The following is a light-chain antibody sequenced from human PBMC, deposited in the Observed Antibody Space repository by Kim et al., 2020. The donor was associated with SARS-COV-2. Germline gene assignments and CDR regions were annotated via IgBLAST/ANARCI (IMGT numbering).Light chain of an antibody. J-gene: IGLJ2*01. CDR1: SSNLGGNT. CDR3: AAWDDRVKGVV. Sequence: QSVLTQPPSASGSPGQRVTISCTGSSSNLGGNTVTWYQQLPGTAPKVVISRNDERPSGVPDRFSGSKSGTSASLAISGLQSGDEADYHCAAWDDRVKGVVFGGGTQLTVL. CDR2: RND. V-gene: IGLV1-44*01.